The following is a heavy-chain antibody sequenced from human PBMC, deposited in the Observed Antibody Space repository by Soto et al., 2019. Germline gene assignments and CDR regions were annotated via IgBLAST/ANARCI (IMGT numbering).Heavy chain of an antibody. CDR3: SGDSSTWVWGDY. CDR1: GGTFSSYA. V-gene: IGHV1-69*06. D-gene: IGHD6-13*01. J-gene: IGHJ4*02. Sequence: SVKVSCKASGGTFSSYAISWVRQAPGQGLEWMGGIIPIFGTANYAQKFQGRVTITADTSKNRFSLKLSSVTAADTAVYYCSGDSSTWVWGDYWGQGTLVTVSS. CDR2: IIPIFGTA.